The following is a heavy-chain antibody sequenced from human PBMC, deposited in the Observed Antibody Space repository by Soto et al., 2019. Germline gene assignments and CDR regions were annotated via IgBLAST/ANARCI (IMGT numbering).Heavy chain of an antibody. Sequence: LGESLKISCEASDYSFTNYWIAWVRQMPGQGLELVGIIYPGDSDTRYGPSFRGQVTVSADKSINTAYLQWSSLKASDTAIYYCARGGVGSRTFDYWGQGTLVTVSS. CDR2: IYPGDSDT. J-gene: IGHJ4*02. V-gene: IGHV5-51*01. CDR3: ARGGVGSRTFDY. D-gene: IGHD3-3*01. CDR1: DYSFTNYW.